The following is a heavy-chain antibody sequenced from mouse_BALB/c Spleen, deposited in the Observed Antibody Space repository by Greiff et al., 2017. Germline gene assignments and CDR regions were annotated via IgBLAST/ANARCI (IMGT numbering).Heavy chain of an antibody. V-gene: IGHV1S127*01. CDR3: ARGGDSYDDAMDY. D-gene: IGHD2-12*01. CDR2: IDPSDSET. Sequence: VQLQQSGPQLVRPGASVKISCKASGYSFTSYWLHWVKQRPGQGLEWIGMIDPSDSETRLNQKFKDKATLTVDKSSSTAYMQLSSPTSEDSAVYYCARGGDSYDDAMDYWGQGTLVTVSA. J-gene: IGHJ3*01. CDR1: GYSFTSYW.